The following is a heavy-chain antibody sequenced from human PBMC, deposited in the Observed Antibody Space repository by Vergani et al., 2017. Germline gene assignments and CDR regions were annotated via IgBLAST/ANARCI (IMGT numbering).Heavy chain of an antibody. V-gene: IGHV5-51*01. CDR3: TRHVPCGDGACLRFDH. CDR1: ESSFISNE. CDR2: INPIDSKI. J-gene: IGHJ4*02. Sequence: EVMLVQSGAEVKKPGESLKISCKYSESSFISNEIAWVRQMSGKGLQWMGNINPIDSKIAYSPSFQGQAIMSLNKSITTAYLQLRSLKASDTAIYYCTRHVPCGDGACLRFDHWGQGTQVTVSS. D-gene: IGHD2-21*01.